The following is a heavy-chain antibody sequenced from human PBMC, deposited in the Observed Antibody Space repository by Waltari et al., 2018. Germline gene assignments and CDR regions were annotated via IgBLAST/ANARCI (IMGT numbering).Heavy chain of an antibody. J-gene: IGHJ6*02. D-gene: IGHD6-13*01. CDR3: ARLAPKTYRSPVPGRDYYYGLDV. Sequence: EEQLVESGGGLVQPGDSLRLSCAASGFTYSNHWMHWVRQAPGKGLVWVSSINGDGSTSNYADSVKGRFTISRDNTKKTLYLQMKRLRVEDTAVYYCARLAPKTYRSPVPGRDYYYGLDVWGQGTTVTVSS. CDR1: GFTYSNHW. V-gene: IGHV3-74*01. CDR2: INGDGSTS.